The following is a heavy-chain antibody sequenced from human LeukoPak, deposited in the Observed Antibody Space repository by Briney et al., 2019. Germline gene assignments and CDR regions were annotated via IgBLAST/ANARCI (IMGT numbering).Heavy chain of an antibody. V-gene: IGHV4-59*11. Sequence: SETLSLTCAVSDDSFSSHYWTWIRQPPGKGLEWIGYISYIGSTNYNPSLKSRVTISVDTSKNQFSLKLSSVTAADTAVYYCARGNKVRGVNWGQGTLVTVSS. CDR1: DDSFSSHY. CDR3: ARGNKVRGVN. CDR2: ISYIGST. D-gene: IGHD3-10*01. J-gene: IGHJ4*02.